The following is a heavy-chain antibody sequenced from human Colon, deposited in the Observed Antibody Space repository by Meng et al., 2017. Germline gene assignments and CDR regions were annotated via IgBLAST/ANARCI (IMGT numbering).Heavy chain of an antibody. CDR1: GGPISSTNW. CDR2: ISQSGSS. J-gene: IGHJ1*01. CDR3: AREDGSIGFTPAGQ. D-gene: IGHD1-26*01. Sequence: QVHLQESGPGLVKPSGTLSLTGAVCGGPISSTNWWSWIRQPPGKGLEWIGEISQSGSSNYNPSLKSRVTMSLDKSKNHFFLNLSSVSAADTAVYYCAREDGSIGFTPAGQWGQGTLVTVSS. V-gene: IGHV4-4*02.